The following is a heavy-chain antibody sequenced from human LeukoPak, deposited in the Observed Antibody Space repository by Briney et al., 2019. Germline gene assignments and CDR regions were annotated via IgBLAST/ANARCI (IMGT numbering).Heavy chain of an antibody. V-gene: IGHV3-30-3*01. D-gene: IGHD6-6*01. J-gene: IGHJ4*02. Sequence: GRSLRLSCAASGFTFSSYAMHWVRQAPGKGLEWVAVISYDGSNKYYADSVKGRFTISRDNSKNTLYLQMNSLRAEDTAVYYCASMGYSSSAYFDYWGQGTLVTVSS. CDR2: ISYDGSNK. CDR3: ASMGYSSSAYFDY. CDR1: GFTFSSYA.